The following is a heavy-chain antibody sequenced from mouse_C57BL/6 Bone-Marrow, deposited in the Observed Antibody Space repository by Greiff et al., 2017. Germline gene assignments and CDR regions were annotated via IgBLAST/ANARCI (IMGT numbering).Heavy chain of an antibody. V-gene: IGHV1-53*01. Sequence: QVQLKQSGTELVKPGASVKLSCKASGYTFTSYWMHWVKQRPGQGLEWIGNINPSNGGTNYNEKFKSKATLTVDKSSSTAYMQLSSLTSEDSAVYYCARGESNWYFDVWGTGTTVTVSS. CDR3: ARGESNWYFDV. J-gene: IGHJ1*03. CDR2: INPSNGGT. CDR1: GYTFTSYW.